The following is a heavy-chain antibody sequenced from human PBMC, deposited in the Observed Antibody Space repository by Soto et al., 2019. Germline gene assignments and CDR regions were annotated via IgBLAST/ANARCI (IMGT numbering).Heavy chain of an antibody. V-gene: IGHV1-3*01. CDR1: GYTFTSYA. CDR2: INAGNGNT. CDR3: AGGLAGYCSGGSCYGGGWFDP. J-gene: IGHJ5*02. Sequence: QVQLVQSGAEVKKPGASVKVSCKASGYTFTSYAMHWVRQAPGQRLEWMGWINAGNGNTKYSQKFQGRVTITRDTSASTAYMELSSLRSEDTAVYYCAGGLAGYCSGGSCYGGGWFDPWGQGTLVTVSS. D-gene: IGHD2-15*01.